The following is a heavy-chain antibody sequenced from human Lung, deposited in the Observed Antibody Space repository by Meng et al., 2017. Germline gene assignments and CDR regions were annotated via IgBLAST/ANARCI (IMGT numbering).Heavy chain of an antibody. CDR3: ARGLGEAVVPRTMFDY. CDR1: GGSISSSNW. V-gene: IGHV4-4*02. J-gene: IGHJ4*02. D-gene: IGHD2-2*01. Sequence: QVQLQEPGPGLVKPSGTLSLTCGVSGGSISSSNWWSWVRQPPGKGLEWIGEIYRSGGTKYNPSLKSRVTISVDKSKNQFSLKLSSVTAADTAVYYCARGLGEAVVPRTMFDYWGQGTLVTVSS. CDR2: IYRSGGT.